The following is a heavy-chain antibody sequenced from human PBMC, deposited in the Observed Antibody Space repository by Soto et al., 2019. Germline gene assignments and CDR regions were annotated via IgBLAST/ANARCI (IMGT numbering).Heavy chain of an antibody. V-gene: IGHV1-2*02. CDR1: GYTFTGYY. CDR2: INPNSGGT. Sequence: ASVKVSCKASGYTFTGYYMHWVRQAPGQGLEWMGWINPNSGGTNYAQKFQGRVTMTRDTSISTAYMELSRLRSEDTAVYYCARDHLIAVAGIFYFQHWGQGTLVTAPQ. CDR3: ARDHLIAVAGIFYFQH. J-gene: IGHJ1*01. D-gene: IGHD6-19*01.